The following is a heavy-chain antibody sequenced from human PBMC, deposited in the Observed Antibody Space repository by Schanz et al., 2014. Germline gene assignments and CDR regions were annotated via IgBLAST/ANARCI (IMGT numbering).Heavy chain of an antibody. CDR1: GGTFSSFG. CDR2: IIPSLGLA. CDR3: ARSNYYDNSDYYNSFDY. V-gene: IGHV1-69*02. J-gene: IGHJ4*02. Sequence: QLQLVQSGAEVKKPGSSVKVSCKLSGGTFSSFGINWVRQAPGQGLEWMGRIIPSLGLAKYEQKFQDKVTITADKSTSTAYMDLSSLRPEDTAVYYCARSNYYDNSDYYNSFDYWGQGTLVTVSS. D-gene: IGHD3-22*01.